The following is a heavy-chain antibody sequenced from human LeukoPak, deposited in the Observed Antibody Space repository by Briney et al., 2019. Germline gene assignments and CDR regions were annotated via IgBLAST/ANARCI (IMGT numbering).Heavy chain of an antibody. Sequence: SETLSLTCTVSGYSISSGFYWGWIRQPPGKGLEWIGNVYHGGRSYYNPSLKSRITTSVDTSKNQFSLNLYSVTAADTAVYYCARRVGSSDCFDYWGQGTLVTVSS. D-gene: IGHD6-6*01. V-gene: IGHV4-38-2*02. CDR3: ARRVGSSDCFDY. J-gene: IGHJ4*02. CDR1: GYSISSGFY. CDR2: VYHGGRS.